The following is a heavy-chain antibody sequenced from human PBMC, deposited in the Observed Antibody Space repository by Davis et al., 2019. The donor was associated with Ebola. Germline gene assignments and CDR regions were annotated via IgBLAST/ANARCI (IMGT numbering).Heavy chain of an antibody. CDR1: GFSFSTYA. CDR3: ARAGGSYREDYYNMDV. Sequence: PGGSLRLSCAASGFSFSTYAMHWVRQAPGKGLERVAVISYDGSNKYYADSVKGRFTISRDNSKNTLYLQMNSLGAEDTAVYYCARAGGSYREDYYNMDVWGKGTTVTVSS. D-gene: IGHD1-26*01. CDR2: ISYDGSNK. V-gene: IGHV3-30-3*01. J-gene: IGHJ6*04.